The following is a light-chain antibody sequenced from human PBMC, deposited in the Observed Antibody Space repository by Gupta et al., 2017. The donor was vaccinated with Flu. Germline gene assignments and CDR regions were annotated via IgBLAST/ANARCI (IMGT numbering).Light chain of an antibody. V-gene: IGKV3-15*01. CDR2: GAS. Sequence: EIVMTQSPATLSVSPGERATLSCRASQSVSSNSAWYQQKPGQAPRLLIYGASTRATGIPARFSGSGSGTEFTLTISRLQSEDFAVYYCQQYNNWPLTFGEGTKVEIK. CDR1: QSVSSN. J-gene: IGKJ1*01. CDR3: QQYNNWPLT.